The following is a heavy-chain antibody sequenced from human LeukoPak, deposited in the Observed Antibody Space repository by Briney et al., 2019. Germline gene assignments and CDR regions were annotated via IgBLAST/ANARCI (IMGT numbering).Heavy chain of an antibody. CDR2: ISYDGNDK. V-gene: IGHV3-30*18. D-gene: IGHD3-22*01. J-gene: IGHJ4*02. CDR1: GFTFSSYD. CDR3: AKNLPPAYYYDSSGSFDY. Sequence: PGGSLRLSCAASGFTFSSYDMHWVRQAPGKGLEWVAVISYDGNDKHYADSVKGRFTISRDNSKNTLYLQMNSLRAEDTAVYYCAKNLPPAYYYDSSGSFDYWGQGTLVTVSS.